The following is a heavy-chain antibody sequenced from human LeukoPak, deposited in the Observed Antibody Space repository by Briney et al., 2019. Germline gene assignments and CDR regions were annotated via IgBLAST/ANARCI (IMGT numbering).Heavy chain of an antibody. CDR3: ARDNDYGDSILTFDY. CDR2: ISAYNGNT. D-gene: IGHD4-17*01. CDR1: GYTFTSYG. V-gene: IGHV1-18*01. Sequence: GASVKVSCKASGYTFTSYGISWVRQAPGQGLEWMGWISAYNGNTNYAQKLQGRVTMTTDTSTGTAYMELRSLRSDDTAVYYCARDNDYGDSILTFDYWGQGTLVTVSS. J-gene: IGHJ4*02.